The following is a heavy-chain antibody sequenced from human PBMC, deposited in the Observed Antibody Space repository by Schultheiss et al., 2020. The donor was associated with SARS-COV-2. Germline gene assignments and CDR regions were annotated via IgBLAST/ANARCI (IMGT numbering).Heavy chain of an antibody. CDR3: ARDRVNYYGSGSRDYYGMDV. Sequence: SETLSLTCTVSGGSISSGGYYWSWIRQHPGKGLEWIGYISHSGSTSYNASLKSRVTISVDTSKNQFSLKLSSVTAADTAVYYCARDRVNYYGSGSRDYYGMDVWGQGTTVTVSS. CDR1: GGSISSGGYY. J-gene: IGHJ6*02. CDR2: ISHSGST. D-gene: IGHD3-10*01. V-gene: IGHV4-31*03.